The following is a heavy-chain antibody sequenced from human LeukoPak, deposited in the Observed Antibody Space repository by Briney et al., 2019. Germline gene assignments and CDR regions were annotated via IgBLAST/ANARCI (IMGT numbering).Heavy chain of an antibody. CDR2: INPSGGST. V-gene: IGHV1-46*01. D-gene: IGHD3-10*01. Sequence: ASVKVSCKASGYTFTSYYMHWVRQAPGQGLEWMGIINPSGGSTSYAQKFQGRVTMTRDTSTSTVYMELSSLRSEDTAVYYCARMGSSGSGPHGFDPWGQGTLVTVSS. CDR1: GYTFTSYY. CDR3: ARMGSSGSGPHGFDP. J-gene: IGHJ5*02.